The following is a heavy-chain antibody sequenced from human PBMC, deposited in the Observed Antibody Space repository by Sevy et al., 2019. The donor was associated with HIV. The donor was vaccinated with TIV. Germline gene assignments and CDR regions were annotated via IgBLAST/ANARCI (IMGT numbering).Heavy chain of an antibody. J-gene: IGHJ3*02. CDR3: ARAGITGTYHDAFDI. CDR2: ISSSGSTI. Sequence: QGGSLRLSCAASGFTFSDYYMSWIRQAPGKGLEWVSYISSSGSTIYYADSVKGRFTISRDNAKNSLYLQMNSLRAEDTAVYYCARAGITGTYHDAFDIWGQGTMVTVSS. CDR1: GFTFSDYY. D-gene: IGHD1-7*01. V-gene: IGHV3-11*01.